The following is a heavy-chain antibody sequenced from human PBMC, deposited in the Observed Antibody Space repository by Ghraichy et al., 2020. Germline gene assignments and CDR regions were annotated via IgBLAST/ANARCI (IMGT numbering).Heavy chain of an antibody. V-gene: IGHV4-34*01. CDR1: GGSFSGYY. Sequence: SETLSLTCAVYGGSFSGYYWSWIRQPPGKGLEWIGEINHSGSTNYNPYLKSRVTISVDTSKNQFSLKLSSVAAADTAVYDCATDIAMVYYYYGMDVWGQGTTVTVSS. D-gene: IGHD5-18*01. CDR3: ATDIAMVYYYYGMDV. CDR2: INHSGST. J-gene: IGHJ6*02.